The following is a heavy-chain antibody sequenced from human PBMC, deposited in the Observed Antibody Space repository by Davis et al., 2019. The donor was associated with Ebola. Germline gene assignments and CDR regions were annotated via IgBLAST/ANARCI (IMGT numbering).Heavy chain of an antibody. V-gene: IGHV5-10-1*01. J-gene: IGHJ4*02. Sequence: GESLKISCKGSGYSFTSYWISWVRQMSGKGLEWMGRIDPSDSYTKYSPSFQGHVTISADKSISTAYLQWSSLKASDTAMYYCAAVGKQLVGYYFDYWGQGTLVTVSS. CDR2: IDPSDSYT. CDR3: AAVGKQLVGYYFDY. CDR1: GYSFTSYW. D-gene: IGHD6-6*01.